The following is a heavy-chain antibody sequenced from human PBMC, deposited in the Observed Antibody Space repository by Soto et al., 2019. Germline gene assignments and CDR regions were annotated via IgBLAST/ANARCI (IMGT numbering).Heavy chain of an antibody. J-gene: IGHJ5*02. V-gene: IGHV2-26*01. CDR2: IDSSGEK. Sequence: QVTLKESGPVLVKPTETLTLRCTVSGLSITDSEMGVSWIRQPPGQPLEWLAHIDSSGEKSYRTFLKSRLAISKDTYNSQIVLTMTNMDPADTATYYCARRHLAVAVSPWFDPWGQGIPVTVSS. CDR1: GLSITDSEMG. D-gene: IGHD6-19*01. CDR3: ARRHLAVAVSPWFDP.